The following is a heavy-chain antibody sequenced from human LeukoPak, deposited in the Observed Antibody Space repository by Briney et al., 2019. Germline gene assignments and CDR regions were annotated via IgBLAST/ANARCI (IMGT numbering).Heavy chain of an antibody. CDR2: FDPEDGET. CDR3: ATLYCGGDCYSDY. Sequence: ASVKVSCKVSGYTLTELSMHWVRQAPGKGLEWMGGFDPEDGETIYAQKFQGRVTMTEDTSTDTAYMELSSLRSEDTAVYHCATLYCGGDCYSDYWGQGTLVTVSS. CDR1: GYTLTELS. V-gene: IGHV1-24*01. J-gene: IGHJ4*02. D-gene: IGHD2-21*02.